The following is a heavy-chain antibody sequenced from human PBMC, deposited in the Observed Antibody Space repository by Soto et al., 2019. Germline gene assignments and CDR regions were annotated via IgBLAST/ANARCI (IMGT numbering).Heavy chain of an antibody. J-gene: IGHJ6*02. V-gene: IGHV4-39*01. CDR1: VGSISRSDYH. Sequence: SETLSLTCTVSVGSISRSDYHWVWFLQPPGKGLEWIGNIYYSGSASYNPSLKSRVTISVDTSKNQVSLKLSSVTAADTAVYYCARVSGIYYYGMDVWGQGTTVTVS. CDR2: IYYSGSA. CDR3: ARVSGIYYYGMDV. D-gene: IGHD3-10*01.